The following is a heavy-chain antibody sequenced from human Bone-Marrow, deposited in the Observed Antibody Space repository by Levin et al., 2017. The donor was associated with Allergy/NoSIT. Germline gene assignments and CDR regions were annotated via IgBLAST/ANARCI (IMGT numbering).Heavy chain of an antibody. CDR1: GYSFTIYW. CDR2: IYPGDSDT. CDR3: ARSLMIRGSCYGMDV. V-gene: IGHV5-51*01. Sequence: GESLKISCKGSGYSFTIYWIAWVRQMPGKGLEWMGIIYPGDSDTRYSPSFQGQVTISADKSISTAYLQWSSLKASDTAMYYCARSLMIRGSCYGMDVWGQGTTVTVSS. D-gene: IGHD3-10*01. J-gene: IGHJ6*02.